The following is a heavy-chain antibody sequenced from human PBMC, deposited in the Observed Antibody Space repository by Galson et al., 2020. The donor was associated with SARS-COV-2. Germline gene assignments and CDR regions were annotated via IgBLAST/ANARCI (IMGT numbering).Heavy chain of an antibody. CDR1: GGSISSYY. J-gene: IGHJ3*02. CDR2: IYYSGST. D-gene: IGHD5-12*01. CDR3: ARWRAGAFDI. Sequence: SETLSLTCTVSGGSISSYYWGWIRQPPGKGLEWIGYIYYSGSTNYNPSLKSRVTISVDTSRNQFSLKLSSVTAADTAVYYCARWRAGAFDIWGQGTMVTVSS. V-gene: IGHV4-59*01.